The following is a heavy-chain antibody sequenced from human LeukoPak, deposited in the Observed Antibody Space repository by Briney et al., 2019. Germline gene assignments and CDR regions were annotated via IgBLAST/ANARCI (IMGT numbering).Heavy chain of an antibody. CDR3: AKDLWIQLWSKQAFDI. Sequence: GGSLRLSCAASGFTFDDYAMHWVRQAPGKGLEWVSLISGDGGSTYYADSVKGRFTISRDNSKNSLYLQMNSLRTEDTALYYCAKDLWIQLWSKQAFDIWGQGTMVTVSS. V-gene: IGHV3-43*02. CDR2: ISGDGGST. D-gene: IGHD5-18*01. CDR1: GFTFDDYA. J-gene: IGHJ3*02.